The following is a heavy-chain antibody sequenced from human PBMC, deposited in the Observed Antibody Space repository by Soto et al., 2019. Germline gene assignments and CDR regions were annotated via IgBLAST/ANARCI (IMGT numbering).Heavy chain of an antibody. CDR1: GYSFTSYW. CDR2: IYPGDSDT. Sequence: RGESLKISCKGSGYSFTSYWIGWVRQMPGKGLEWMGIIYPGDSDTRYSPSFQGQVTISADKSISTAYLQWSSLKASDTAMYYCARSYSYGSYYYGMDVWGQGTTVTVSS. V-gene: IGHV5-51*01. CDR3: ARSYSYGSYYYGMDV. D-gene: IGHD5-18*01. J-gene: IGHJ6*02.